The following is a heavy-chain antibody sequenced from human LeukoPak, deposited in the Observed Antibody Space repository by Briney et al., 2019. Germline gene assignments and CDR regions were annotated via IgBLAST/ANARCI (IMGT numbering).Heavy chain of an antibody. CDR3: ARESEMATFDY. D-gene: IGHD5-24*01. J-gene: IGHJ4*02. Sequence: GGSLRLSCAASGFTFSSYGTNWVRQAPGKGLEWVSYISSSGSTIYYADSVKGRFTISRDNSKNTLYLQMNSLRAEDTAVYYCARESEMATFDYWGQGTLVTVSS. CDR2: ISSSGSTI. V-gene: IGHV3-48*01. CDR1: GFTFSSYG.